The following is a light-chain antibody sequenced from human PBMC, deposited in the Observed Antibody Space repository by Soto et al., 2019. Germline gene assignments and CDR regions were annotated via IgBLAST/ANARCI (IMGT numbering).Light chain of an antibody. Sequence: IVLTQSPVTLSLSPGERATLSCRASQSAGSSYVAWYQQKPGQAPRLLIYGASTRATGIPDRFTGSGSGTYITLTIVRLEPDDSSMYSCQQYDTSPLTFGPVTKVELK. J-gene: IGKJ3*01. V-gene: IGKV3-20*01. CDR3: QQYDTSPLT. CDR2: GAS. CDR1: QSAGSSY.